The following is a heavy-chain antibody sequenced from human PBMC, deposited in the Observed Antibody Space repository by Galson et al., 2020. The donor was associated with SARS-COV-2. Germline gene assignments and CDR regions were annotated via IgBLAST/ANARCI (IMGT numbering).Heavy chain of an antibody. CDR3: GTAGDY. CDR1: GLTFNIFW. V-gene: IGHV3-7*05. J-gene: IGHJ4*02. D-gene: IGHD3-10*01. Sequence: TGGSLRLSCRAYGLTFNIFWMSWVRQSPGKGLEWVAKIDDAGTRTYYVDSVRGRFTISRDNAKNSLYLEMNNLRVDDSAVYYCGTAGDYWGQGTLVTVSS. CDR2: IDDAGTRT.